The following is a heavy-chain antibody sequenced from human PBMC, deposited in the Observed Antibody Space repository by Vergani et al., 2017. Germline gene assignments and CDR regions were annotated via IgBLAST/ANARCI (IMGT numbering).Heavy chain of an antibody. CDR1: GGSISSSSYY. D-gene: IGHD3-10*01. J-gene: IGHJ3*02. Sequence: QVQLQESGPGLVKPSETLSLTCTVSGGSISSSSYYWGWIRQPPGKGLEWIGSIYYSGSTYYNPSLKSRVTISVDTSKNQFSLKLSSVTAADTAVYYCARSITMAGSHAFDIWGQGTMVTVSS. CDR2: IYYSGST. V-gene: IGHV4-39*01. CDR3: ARSITMAGSHAFDI.